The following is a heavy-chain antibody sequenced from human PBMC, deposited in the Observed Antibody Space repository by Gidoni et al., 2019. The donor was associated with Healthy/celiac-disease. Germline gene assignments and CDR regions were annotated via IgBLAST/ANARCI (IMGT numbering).Heavy chain of an antibody. Sequence: EVQLVESGGGLVKPGGSLRLSSAASGFPFSNAWMSWVRQAPGKGLEWVGRIKSKTDGGTTDYAAPVKGRFTISRDDSKNTLYLQMNSLKTEDTAVYYCTTSIGVTTSGVAYWGQGTLVTVSS. CDR2: IKSKTDGGTT. CDR3: TTSIGVTTSGVAY. J-gene: IGHJ4*02. V-gene: IGHV3-15*01. CDR1: GFPFSNAW. D-gene: IGHD4-17*01.